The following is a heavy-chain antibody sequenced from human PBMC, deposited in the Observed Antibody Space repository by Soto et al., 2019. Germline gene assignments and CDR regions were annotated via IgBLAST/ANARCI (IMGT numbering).Heavy chain of an antibody. CDR3: ATGYCSSTSCPNDY. Sequence: GASVKVSCKVSGYTLTELSMHWVRQAPGKGLEWMGGFDPEDGETIYAQKFQGRVTMTEDTSTDTAYMELSSLRSEDTAVYYCATGYCSSTSCPNDYWGQGTLVTVSS. V-gene: IGHV1-24*01. CDR2: FDPEDGET. CDR1: GYTLTELS. J-gene: IGHJ4*02. D-gene: IGHD2-2*01.